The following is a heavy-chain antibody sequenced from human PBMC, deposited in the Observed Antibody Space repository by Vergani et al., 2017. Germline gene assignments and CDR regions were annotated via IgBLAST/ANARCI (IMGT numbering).Heavy chain of an antibody. J-gene: IGHJ5*02. CDR3: ARVRYYGSGSYYNRYNWFDP. V-gene: IGHV4-34*01. CDR1: GGSFSGYY. D-gene: IGHD3-10*01. Sequence: QVQLQQWGAGLLKPSETLSLTCAVYGGSFSGYYWSWIRQHPGKGLEWIGYIYYSGSTYYNPSLKSLVTISVDTSKNQFSLKLSSVTAADTAVYYCARVRYYGSGSYYNRYNWFDPWGQGTLVTVSS. CDR2: IYYSGST.